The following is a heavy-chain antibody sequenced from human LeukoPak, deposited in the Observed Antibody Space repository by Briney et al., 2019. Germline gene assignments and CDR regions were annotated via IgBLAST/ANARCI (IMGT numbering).Heavy chain of an antibody. Sequence: ASVKVSCKVSGYTLTELSMHWVRQAPGKGLEWMGGFDPEDGETIYAQKFQGRVTMTEDTSTDTAYMELSSLRSEDTAVYYCARVKGVVGATGYYFDYWGQGTLVTVSS. J-gene: IGHJ4*02. CDR3: ARVKGVVGATGYYFDY. V-gene: IGHV1-24*01. CDR1: GYTLTELS. CDR2: FDPEDGET. D-gene: IGHD1-26*01.